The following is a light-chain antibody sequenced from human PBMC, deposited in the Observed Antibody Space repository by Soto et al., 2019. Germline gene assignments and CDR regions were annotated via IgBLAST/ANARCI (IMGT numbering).Light chain of an antibody. J-gene: IGKJ2*01. V-gene: IGKV1-5*01. CDR2: DAS. Sequence: DIPMTQSPSTLSASVGDRVIITCRASQSIGSWLAWYQQKPGKAPKLLIYDASSLESGFPSKLRGSGSGTEFTLTISSLQPDDFATYYCQQYNSYPYTFGQGTKLEIK. CDR3: QQYNSYPYT. CDR1: QSIGSW.